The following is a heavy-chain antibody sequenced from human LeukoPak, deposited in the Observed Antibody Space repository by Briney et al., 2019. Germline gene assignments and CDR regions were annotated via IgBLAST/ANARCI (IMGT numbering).Heavy chain of an antibody. CDR2: INDNGHS. CDR1: GGSLKNYY. D-gene: IGHD3-16*01. J-gene: IGHJ4*02. CDR3: ARESADYVRGSFSGY. V-gene: IGHV4-59*12. Sequence: SSETLSLTCTVSGGSLKNYYWSWIRQPPGKGLEWIAYINDNGHSGYNPSLESRVTISVDTSKNHFSLRLRSVTAADTAVYYCARESADYVRGSFSGYWGQGILVTVSS.